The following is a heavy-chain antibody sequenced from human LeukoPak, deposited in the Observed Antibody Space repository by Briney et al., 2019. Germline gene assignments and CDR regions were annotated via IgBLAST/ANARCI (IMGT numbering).Heavy chain of an antibody. CDR3: ARSARITMVRGVTPPGY. D-gene: IGHD3-10*01. CDR1: GGSFSGYY. Sequence: SETLSLTCAVYGGSFSGYYWSWIRQPPGKGLEWIGEINHSGSTNYNPSLKSRVTISVDTSKNQFSLKLSSVTAADTAVYYCARSARITMVRGVTPPGYWGQGTLVTVSS. CDR2: INHSGST. J-gene: IGHJ4*02. V-gene: IGHV4-34*01.